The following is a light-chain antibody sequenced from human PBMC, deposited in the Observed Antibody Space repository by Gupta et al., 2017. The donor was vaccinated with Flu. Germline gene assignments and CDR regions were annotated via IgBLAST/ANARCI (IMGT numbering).Light chain of an antibody. Sequence: QSVLTQPPSGFGAPGQRVTIPCTGSSSNIGAGYDVHWYQQLPGTVPKLLIYGNSNRPSGVPDRFSGSKSGTSASLAITGLQAEDESDYYCQSYDSSLSGSVFGGGTRLTVL. V-gene: IGLV1-40*01. CDR2: GNS. CDR3: QSYDSSLSGSV. J-gene: IGLJ2*01. CDR1: SSNIGAGYD.